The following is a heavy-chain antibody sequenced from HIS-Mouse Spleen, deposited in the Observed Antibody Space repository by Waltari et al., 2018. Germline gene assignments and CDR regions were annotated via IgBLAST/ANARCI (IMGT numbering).Heavy chain of an antibody. CDR2: INHSGST. V-gene: IGHV4-34*01. CDR1: GGSFSGYY. Sequence: QVQLQQWGAGLLKPSETLSLTCAVYGGSFSGYYWSWIRQPPGKGLEWIGEINHSGSTNHSPSLKRRVTISVDTSKNQFSLKLSSVTAADTAVYYCASRRGSYSSSSWFDPWGQGTLVTVSS. J-gene: IGHJ5*02. CDR3: ASRRGSYSSSSWFDP. D-gene: IGHD6-6*01.